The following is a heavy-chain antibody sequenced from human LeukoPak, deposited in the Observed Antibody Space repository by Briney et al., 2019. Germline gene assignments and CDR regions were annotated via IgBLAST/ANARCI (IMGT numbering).Heavy chain of an antibody. CDR1: GGSISSGSYY. CDR3: ASKLDCSSTSCYGGVDY. J-gene: IGHJ4*02. Sequence: SQTLSLTCTVSGGSISSGSYYWSWIRQPAGKGLEWIGRMYTSGSTNYNPSLKSRVTISVDTSKNQSSLKLSSVTAADTAVYYCASKLDCSSTSCYGGVDYWGQGTLVTVSS. D-gene: IGHD2-2*01. V-gene: IGHV4-61*02. CDR2: MYTSGST.